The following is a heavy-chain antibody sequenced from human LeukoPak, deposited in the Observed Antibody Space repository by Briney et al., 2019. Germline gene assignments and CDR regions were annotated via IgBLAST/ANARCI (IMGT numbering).Heavy chain of an antibody. CDR1: GGSISSYY. V-gene: IGHV4-4*07. CDR3: ARNYYDSSGYTIHYYYYYMDV. Sequence: SETLSLTCTVSGGSISSYYWSWIRQPAGKGLEWIGRIYTSGSTNYNPSLKSRITMSVDTSKNQFSLKLSSVTAADTAVYYCARNYYDSSGYTIHYYYYYMDVWGKGTTVTISS. D-gene: IGHD3-22*01. J-gene: IGHJ6*03. CDR2: IYTSGST.